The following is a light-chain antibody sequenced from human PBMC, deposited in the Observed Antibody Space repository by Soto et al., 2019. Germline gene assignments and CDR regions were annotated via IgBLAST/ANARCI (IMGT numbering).Light chain of an antibody. CDR3: AIWDDSVDGWV. Sequence: QSVLTQPPSVSEAPGQRVTISCSGSNVGNKALNWYQQLPGKAPKLLLYYDDMLSSGVSDRFSGSKSGTSASLAISGLQNDDDGDYYCAIWDDSVDGWVFGGGTKVTVL. CDR1: NVGNKA. J-gene: IGLJ3*02. CDR2: YDD. V-gene: IGLV1-36*01.